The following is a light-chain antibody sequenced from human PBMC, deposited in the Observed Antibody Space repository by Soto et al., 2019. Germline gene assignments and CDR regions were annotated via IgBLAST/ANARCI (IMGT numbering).Light chain of an antibody. CDR1: QGLGNY. CDR2: SAS. J-gene: IGKJ4*01. V-gene: IGKV1-27*01. CDR3: KKYNGPPIS. Sequence: DMQMTQSPPSLSAFVGDRVTITCRASQGLGNYLAWYQQKPGKAPKLLIYSASVLQSGVPSRFSGSGSGTDFTLTINGMQPEDFATYYCKKYNGPPISLGGGTKVDI.